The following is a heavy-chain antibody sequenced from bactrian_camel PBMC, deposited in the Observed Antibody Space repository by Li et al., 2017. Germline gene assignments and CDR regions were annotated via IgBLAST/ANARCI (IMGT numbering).Heavy chain of an antibody. J-gene: IGHJ6*01. CDR3: AATSTPCWMVASRTSSGFRY. V-gene: IGHV3S40*01. CDR1: GSTDRTVC. D-gene: IGHD7*01. CDR2: IWTADHTT. Sequence: DVQLVESGGGPAQAGESLRLSCAASGSTDRTVCMGWFRQAPGKEREGVANIWTADHTTYYADSVRGRFTISHDSATNKMYLQMNNVKPEDTSMYVCAATSTPCWMVASRTSSGFRYWGQGTQVTVS.